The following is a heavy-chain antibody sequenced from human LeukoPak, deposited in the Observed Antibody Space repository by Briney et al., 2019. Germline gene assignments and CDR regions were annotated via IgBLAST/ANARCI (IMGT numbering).Heavy chain of an antibody. CDR1: GVSISTSSYY. CDR3: ARVAGYFGVVDY. Sequence: SETLSLTCTVSGVSISTSSYYWAWIRQPPGKGLEWIGTVYYSGSTYYSPSLKSRVTFSVDRSKNQFSLNLSSVTAADTAVYYCARVAGYFGVVDYWGQGTLVTVSS. V-gene: IGHV4-39*07. D-gene: IGHD3-3*01. CDR2: VYYSGST. J-gene: IGHJ4*02.